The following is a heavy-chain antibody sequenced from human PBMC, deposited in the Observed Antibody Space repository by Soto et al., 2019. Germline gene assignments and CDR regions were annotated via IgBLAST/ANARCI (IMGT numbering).Heavy chain of an antibody. J-gene: IGHJ4*02. D-gene: IGHD6-19*01. Sequence: QVQLVESGGGVVQPGRSLRLSCAASGFTFSSYGMHWVRQAPGKGLEWVAVISYDGSNKYYADSVKGRLTISRDNSKNTLYLQMNSLRAEDTAVYYCATRIAVAGDYWGQGTLVTVSS. V-gene: IGHV3-30*03. CDR3: ATRIAVAGDY. CDR2: ISYDGSNK. CDR1: GFTFSSYG.